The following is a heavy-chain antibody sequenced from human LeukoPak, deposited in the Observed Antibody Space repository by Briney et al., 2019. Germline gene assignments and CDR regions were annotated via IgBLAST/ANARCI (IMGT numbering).Heavy chain of an antibody. CDR2: IIPMFGTA. V-gene: IGHV1-69*01. Sequence: SVKVSCKASGGTFSTYAIIWVRQAPGQGLEWMGGIIPMFGTANYAQKFQGRVTITADESTSTAYMELRSLRSDDTAVYYCARTCSGGSCLDYWGQGTLVTVSS. CDR3: ARTCSGGSCLDY. CDR1: GGTFSTYA. D-gene: IGHD2-15*01. J-gene: IGHJ4*02.